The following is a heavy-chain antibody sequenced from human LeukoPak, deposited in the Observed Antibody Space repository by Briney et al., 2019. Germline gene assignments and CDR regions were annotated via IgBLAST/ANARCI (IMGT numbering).Heavy chain of an antibody. CDR3: ARVERYPDIDY. Sequence: GASVKLSCKASGYTFTGYYMHWVRQAPGQGLQWMGWINPNSGGTNYAQKCQGRVTMTRDTSISTAYMELSRLRSDDTAVYYCARVERYPDIDYWGQGTLGTVSS. J-gene: IGHJ4*02. D-gene: IGHD1-1*01. V-gene: IGHV1-2*02. CDR1: GYTFTGYY. CDR2: INPNSGGT.